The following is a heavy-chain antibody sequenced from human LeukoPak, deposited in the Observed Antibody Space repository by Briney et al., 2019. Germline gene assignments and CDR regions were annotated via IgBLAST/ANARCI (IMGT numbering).Heavy chain of an antibody. CDR1: TDSFSSRY. CDR3: ARDLVTVTKGFDI. V-gene: IGHV4-59*11. Sequence: SDTLSLTCAVSTDSFSSRYWTWIRQPPGKGLEWIGYISYIGSTNYNPSLKSRGTISIDTSKDQFSLKLSSVTAADTVVYYCARDLVTVTKGFDIWGQGTMVSVSS. J-gene: IGHJ3*02. D-gene: IGHD4-17*01. CDR2: ISYIGST.